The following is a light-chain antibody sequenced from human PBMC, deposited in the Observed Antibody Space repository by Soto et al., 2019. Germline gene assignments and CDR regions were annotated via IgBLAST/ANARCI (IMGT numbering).Light chain of an antibody. J-gene: IGKJ1*01. CDR2: DAS. CDR3: QQYNSYTWT. Sequence: DVQLTQAPSTLSASVGDRVTITCRASQSIGNWLAWYQQKPGKAPKFLIYDASSLESGVPSRFSGSGSETEFTLTISSLQPDDFATYYCQQYNSYTWTFGQGTKVDIK. V-gene: IGKV1-5*01. CDR1: QSIGNW.